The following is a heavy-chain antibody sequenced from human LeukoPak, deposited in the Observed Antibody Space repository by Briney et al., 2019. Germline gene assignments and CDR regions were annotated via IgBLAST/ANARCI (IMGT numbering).Heavy chain of an antibody. CDR3: TKGVFGYCYFDL. CDR1: GFSFSTYG. CDR2: ISGSGSST. V-gene: IGHV3-23*01. D-gene: IGHD3-3*01. J-gene: IGHJ2*01. Sequence: GGSLRLSCAASGFSFSTYGMSWVRQAPGKGLEWVSVISGSGSSTAYGDSVKGQFTISRAKPKNTLYLQMNSLRAEDTAVYYCTKGVFGYCYFDLWGRGTLVTVSS.